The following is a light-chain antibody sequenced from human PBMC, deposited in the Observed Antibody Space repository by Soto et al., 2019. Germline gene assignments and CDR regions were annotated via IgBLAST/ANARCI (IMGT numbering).Light chain of an antibody. CDR1: QSISVW. CDR3: QQANSFPIT. CDR2: KAS. V-gene: IGKV1-12*01. J-gene: IGKJ5*01. Sequence: DIQMNQSPSSLSASVGDRVTITCRASQSISVWLAWYQQKAGKAPNLLIYKASRLESGVPSRFSGSESGTDFTLTISSLQPEDCAIYFCQQANSFPITFGQGTLPEIK.